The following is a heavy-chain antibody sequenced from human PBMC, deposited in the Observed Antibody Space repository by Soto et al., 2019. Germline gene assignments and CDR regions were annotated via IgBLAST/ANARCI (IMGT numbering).Heavy chain of an antibody. J-gene: IGHJ6*02. Sequence: PGESLKISCKGSGYSFTSYWISWVRQMPGKGLEWMGRIDPSDSYTNYSPSFQGHVTISADKSISTAYLQWSSLKASDTAMYYCARSREYSSGWYGGGYYYYGMDVWGQGTTVTVS. D-gene: IGHD6-19*01. CDR2: IDPSDSYT. CDR1: GYSFTSYW. V-gene: IGHV5-10-1*01. CDR3: ARSREYSSGWYGGGYYYYGMDV.